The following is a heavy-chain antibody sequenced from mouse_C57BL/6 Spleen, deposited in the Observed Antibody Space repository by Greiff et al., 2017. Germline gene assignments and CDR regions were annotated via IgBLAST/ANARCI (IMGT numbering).Heavy chain of an antibody. CDR1: GFTFSNYW. D-gene: IGHD1-2*01. CDR3: TSLLRWYVDV. V-gene: IGHV6-3*01. CDR2: IRLKSDNYAT. Sequence: EVKLMESGGGLVQPGGSMKLSCVASGFTFSNYWMNWVRQSPEKGLEWVAQIRLKSDNYATHYAESVKGRFTISRDDSKSSVYLQMNNLRAEDTGIYYCTSLLRWYVDVWGTGTTVTVSS. J-gene: IGHJ1*03.